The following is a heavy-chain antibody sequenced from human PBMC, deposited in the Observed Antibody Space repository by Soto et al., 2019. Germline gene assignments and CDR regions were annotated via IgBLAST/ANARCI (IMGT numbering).Heavy chain of an antibody. CDR1: GFTFSTYA. Sequence: EVQLLESGGGLVQPGGSLRLSCAASGFTFSTYAMTWVRQAPGKGLEWVSVISGSDDRTYYTDSVKGRFTISRDNSKNTLYLQMNSLRVEAMAIYYCATQAEGFLEWPLDFWGQGTLVSVSS. CDR3: ATQAEGFLEWPLDF. D-gene: IGHD3-3*01. J-gene: IGHJ4*02. V-gene: IGHV3-23*01. CDR2: ISGSDDRT.